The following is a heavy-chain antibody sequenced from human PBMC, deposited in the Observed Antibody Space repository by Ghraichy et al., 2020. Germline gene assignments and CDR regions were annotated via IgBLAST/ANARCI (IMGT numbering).Heavy chain of an antibody. D-gene: IGHD6-19*01. CDR2: FDPEDGET. CDR1: GYTLTELS. J-gene: IGHJ5*02. Sequence: ASVKVSCKVSGYTLTELSMHWVRQAPGKGLEWMGGFDPEDGETIYAQKFQGRVTMTEDTSTDTAYMELSSLRSEDTAVYYCATEAEVAVAGRNRNWFDPWGQGTLVTVSS. CDR3: ATEAEVAVAGRNRNWFDP. V-gene: IGHV1-24*01.